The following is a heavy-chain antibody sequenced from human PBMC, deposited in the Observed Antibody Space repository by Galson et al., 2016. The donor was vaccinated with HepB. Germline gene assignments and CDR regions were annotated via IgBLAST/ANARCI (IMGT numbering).Heavy chain of an antibody. CDR3: ARDSVGNYYGSGSYGLYYYYGVDV. D-gene: IGHD3-10*01. CDR2: ISSTSDTI. Sequence: SLRLSCAASGFIFSGYSMNWVRQAPGKGLEWVSYISSTSDTIYYADSVKGRFTISRDNAKNSLYLQMNSLRAEDTAVNYCARDSVGNYYGSGSYGLYYYYGVDVWGQGTTVTVSS. V-gene: IGHV3-48*04. J-gene: IGHJ6*02. CDR1: GFIFSGYS.